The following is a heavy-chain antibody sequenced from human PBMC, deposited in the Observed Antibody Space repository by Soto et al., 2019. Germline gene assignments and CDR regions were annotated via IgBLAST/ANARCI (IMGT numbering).Heavy chain of an antibody. CDR2: FYYSGST. CDR3: ARLGGYCSSTSCYGHYTMAV. Sequence: QLQLQESGPGLVKPSETLSLTCTVSGGSISSGPYSWGWIRQPPGKGLEWIGTFYYSGSTNYNPSLERRVTLSVDTPRNQSPLKVSSVTAADTAVYYCARLGGYCSSTSCYGHYTMAVWGHGTTVTVSS. V-gene: IGHV4-39*01. CDR1: GGSISSGPYS. D-gene: IGHD2-2*01. J-gene: IGHJ6*02.